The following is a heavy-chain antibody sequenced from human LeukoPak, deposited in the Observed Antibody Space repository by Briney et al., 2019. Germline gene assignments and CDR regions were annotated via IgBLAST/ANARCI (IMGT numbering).Heavy chain of an antibody. V-gene: IGHV3-74*01. CDR2: INSDGSST. CDR3: AKDPNGDYVGGFDM. J-gene: IGHJ3*02. Sequence: GGSLRLSCAASGFIFSSYWMHWVRQAPGKGLVWVSRINSDGSSTNYADSVKGRFTISRDDSKNTLYLQMNGLRVEDTAVYYCAKDPNGDYVGGFDMRGPGTMVTVSS. D-gene: IGHD4-17*01. CDR1: GFIFSSYW.